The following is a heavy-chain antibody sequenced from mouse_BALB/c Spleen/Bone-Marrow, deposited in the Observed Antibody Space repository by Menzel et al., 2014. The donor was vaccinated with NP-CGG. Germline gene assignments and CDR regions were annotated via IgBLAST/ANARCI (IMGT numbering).Heavy chain of an antibody. V-gene: IGHV3-2*02. J-gene: IGHJ2*01. CDR3: ARSNYYGSSYCYFDY. Sequence: EVMLVESGPGLVKPSQSLSLPCTVTGYSITSDYAWNWIRQFPGNKLEWMGYIGYSDSTSYNPSLKSRISITRDTSKNQFFLQLNSVTAEDTATYYCARSNYYGSSYCYFDYWGQGTTLTVSS. CDR1: GYSITSDYA. CDR2: IGYSDST. D-gene: IGHD1-1*01.